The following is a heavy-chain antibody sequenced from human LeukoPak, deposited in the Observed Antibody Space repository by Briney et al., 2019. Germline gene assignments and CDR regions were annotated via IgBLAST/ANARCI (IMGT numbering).Heavy chain of an antibody. CDR1: GGSISSSSYY. CDR3: AREQLGYCSSTSCSLEGNYYYYMDV. Sequence: SETLSLTCTVSGGSISSSSYYWGWIRQPPGKGLEWIGSIYYSGSTYYNPSLKSRVTISVDTSKNQFSLKLSSVTAADTAVYYCAREQLGYCSSTSCSLEGNYYYYMDVWGKGTTVTISS. D-gene: IGHD2-2*01. V-gene: IGHV4-39*07. CDR2: IYYSGST. J-gene: IGHJ6*03.